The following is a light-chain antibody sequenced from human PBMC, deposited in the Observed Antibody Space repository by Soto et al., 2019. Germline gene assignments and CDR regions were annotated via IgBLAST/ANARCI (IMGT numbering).Light chain of an antibody. Sequence: QSALTQPASVSGSPGQSITISCTGTSSDVGGYNYVSWYQQHPGEAPKLMIYDVSNRPSGVSNRFSGSKSGNTASLTISGLQAEDEADYYCSSYTSSSTPLVFGTGTKVTVL. J-gene: IGLJ1*01. V-gene: IGLV2-14*01. CDR2: DVS. CDR1: SSDVGGYNY. CDR3: SSYTSSSTPLV.